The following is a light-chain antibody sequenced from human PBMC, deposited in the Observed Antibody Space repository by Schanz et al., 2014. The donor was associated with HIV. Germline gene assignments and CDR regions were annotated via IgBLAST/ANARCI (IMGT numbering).Light chain of an antibody. CDR2: EAS. Sequence: DIQMTQSPSILSASVGDRVSISCRASQSISNWLAWYQQKPGKAPDLLIYEASILETGVPSRFSGSGSGTEFTLTISGLQPDDFATYFCLHYNDFASTFGQGTKLEIK. V-gene: IGKV1-5*01. CDR1: QSISNW. CDR3: LHYNDFAST. J-gene: IGKJ2*01.